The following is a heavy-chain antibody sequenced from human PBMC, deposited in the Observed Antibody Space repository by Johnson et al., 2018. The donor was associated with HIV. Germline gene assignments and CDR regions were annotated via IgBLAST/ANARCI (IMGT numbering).Heavy chain of an antibody. D-gene: IGHD1-7*01. CDR1: GFTFSNYA. CDR2: IRYDGSNK. V-gene: IGHV3-30*02. J-gene: IGHJ3*02. Sequence: QVQLVESGGGVVQPAGSLRLSCAASGFTFSNYAMHWVRQAPGKGLEWVAFIRYDGSNKYYADPVKGRFTISRDNSKNTMYLQMKGLRAEDTAVYYCAKGRSGTTASIDAFDIWGQGTMVTVSS. CDR3: AKGRSGTTASIDAFDI.